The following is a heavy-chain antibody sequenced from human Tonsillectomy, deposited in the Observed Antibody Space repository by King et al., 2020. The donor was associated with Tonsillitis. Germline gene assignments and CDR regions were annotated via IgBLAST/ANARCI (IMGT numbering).Heavy chain of an antibody. CDR2: ISYDGSNK. D-gene: IGHD4-17*01. CDR1: GFTFSSYG. J-gene: IGHJ4*02. CDR3: ARTVGDDSGDYGSDY. Sequence: VQLVESGGGVVQPGRSLRLSCAASGFTFSSYGMHWVRQAPGKGLEWVAVISYDGSNKYYADSVKGRFTISRDNSKNTLYLQMNSLRAEDTAVYYCARTVGDDSGDYGSDYWGQGTLVPVSS. V-gene: IGHV3-33*05.